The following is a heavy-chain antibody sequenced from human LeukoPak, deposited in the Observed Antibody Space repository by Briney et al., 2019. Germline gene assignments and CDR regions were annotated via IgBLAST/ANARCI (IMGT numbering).Heavy chain of an antibody. V-gene: IGHV4-30-4*08. J-gene: IGHJ3*02. D-gene: IGHD6-19*01. Sequence: SQTPSLTCTVSGGSISSGDYYWSWIRQPPGKGLEWIGYIYYSGSTYYNPSLKSRVTISVDTSKNQFSLKLSSVTAADTAVYFWGKGTAVAGGAFNIRGQGKKVTVPS. CDR1: GGSISSGDYY. CDR3: GKGTAVAGGAFNI. CDR2: IYYSGST.